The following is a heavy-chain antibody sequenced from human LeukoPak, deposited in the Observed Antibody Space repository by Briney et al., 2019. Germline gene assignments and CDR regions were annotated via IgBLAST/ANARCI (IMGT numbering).Heavy chain of an antibody. CDR3: AVMNLRWLQLPATFDY. CDR2: ISGSGDST. V-gene: IGHV3-23*01. Sequence: GGSLRLSCAASGFTFSSYAMSWVRQAPGKGLEWVSAISGSGDSTYYADSVKGRFTISRDNSKNTLYLQMNSLRAEDTAVYYCAVMNLRWLQLPATFDYWGQGTLVTVSS. J-gene: IGHJ4*02. CDR1: GFTFSSYA. D-gene: IGHD5-24*01.